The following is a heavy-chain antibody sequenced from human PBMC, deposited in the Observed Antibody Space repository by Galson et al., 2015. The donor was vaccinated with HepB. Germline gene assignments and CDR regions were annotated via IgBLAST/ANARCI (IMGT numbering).Heavy chain of an antibody. J-gene: IGHJ5*02. CDR2: INGDGRST. CDR3: TRGGSGDYGWFDP. Sequence: SLRLSCAASGFTFSRDWMHWVRQAPGKGLVWVSRINGDGRSTNYADSVKGRFTISRDNAVNTLYLEMSGLRVEDTAVYYCTRGGSGDYGWFDPWGQGTLVTVSS. D-gene: IGHD4-17*01. CDR1: GFTFSRDW. V-gene: IGHV3-74*01.